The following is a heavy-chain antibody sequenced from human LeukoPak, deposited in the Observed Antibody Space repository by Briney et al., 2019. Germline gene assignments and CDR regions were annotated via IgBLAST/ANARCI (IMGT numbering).Heavy chain of an antibody. CDR1: GFTFSSYW. J-gene: IGHJ4*02. V-gene: IGHV3-7*01. CDR3: ARAGLDSGWYAGYFDY. D-gene: IGHD6-19*01. Sequence: PGGSLRLSCAASGFTFSSYWMSWVRQAPGKGLEGVANIKQDGSEEYYVDSVKGRFTISRDNAKNSLYLQMNSLRAEDTAVYYCARAGLDSGWYAGYFDYWGQGTLVTVSS. CDR2: IKQDGSEE.